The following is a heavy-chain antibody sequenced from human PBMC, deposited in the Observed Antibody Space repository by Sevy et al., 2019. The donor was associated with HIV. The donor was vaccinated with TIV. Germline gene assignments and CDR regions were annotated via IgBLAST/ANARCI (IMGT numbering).Heavy chain of an antibody. CDR3: AREGRYIVVVVAATPLDY. CDR2: ISAYNGNT. J-gene: IGHJ4*01. Sequence: ASVKVSCKASGYTFTSYGISWVRQAPGQGLEWMGWISAYNGNTNYAQKLQGRVTMTTDTSTSTAYMELRSLGSDDTAVYYCAREGRYIVVVVAATPLDYWGHGTLVTVSS. D-gene: IGHD2-15*01. CDR1: GYTFTSYG. V-gene: IGHV1-18*01.